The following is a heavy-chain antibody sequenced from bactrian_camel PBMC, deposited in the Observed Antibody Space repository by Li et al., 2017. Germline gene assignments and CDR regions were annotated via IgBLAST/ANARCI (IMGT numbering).Heavy chain of an antibody. CDR1: GYTYIRA. D-gene: IGHD1*01. Sequence: DVQLVESGGGSAQAGGSLRLSCTASGYTYIRAWFRQAPGQEREAVARILLDSDNIFYSESARGRFTISQDNGKNTLYLHMNSLKTEDTAVYTCKTVHHDTLICPYYSGQGTQVTVS. V-gene: IGHV3S40*01. CDR2: ILLDSDNI. CDR3: KTVHHDTLICPYY. J-gene: IGHJ4*01.